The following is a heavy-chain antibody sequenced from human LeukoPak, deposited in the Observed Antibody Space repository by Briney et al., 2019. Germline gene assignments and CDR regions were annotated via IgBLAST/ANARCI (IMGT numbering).Heavy chain of an antibody. D-gene: IGHD2/OR15-2a*01. Sequence: GSVQVSCKASGSTFSGYYMHWVRQAPGQGLEWMGWINPNSGGTNYAKKFQGRVTLTRDTSISTAYMELSRLRSDDTAEYYCANLNRDFDYWGQGTLVTVSS. J-gene: IGHJ4*02. CDR3: ANLNRDFDY. CDR1: GSTFSGYY. V-gene: IGHV1-2*02. CDR2: INPNSGGT.